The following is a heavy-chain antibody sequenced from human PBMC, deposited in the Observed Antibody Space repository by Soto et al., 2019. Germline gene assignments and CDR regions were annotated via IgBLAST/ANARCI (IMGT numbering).Heavy chain of an antibody. J-gene: IGHJ4*02. CDR2: IRNRPNSYTT. Sequence: QPGGSLRLSCAASGFTFSDHYMDWVRQAPGKGLEWVGRIRNRPNSYTTQYAASVKGRFAVLRDDSENLVYLQMNDLKTEDTAVYYCVRDSGRGFYFDYWGQGAQVTVSS. D-gene: IGHD3-10*01. CDR3: VRDSGRGFYFDY. V-gene: IGHV3-72*01. CDR1: GFTFSDHY.